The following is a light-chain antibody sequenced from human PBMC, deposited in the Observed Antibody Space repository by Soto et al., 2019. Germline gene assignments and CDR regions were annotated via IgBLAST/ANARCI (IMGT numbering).Light chain of an antibody. CDR1: HTINTY. Sequence: DIQMTQSPSSLSASVGDSVTITCRASHTINTYLNWYQQQPGKAPKLLIYAASTLQRGVPSRFSGRGSATDFTLIISSLQPEDFAIYYCQHSYSSPWTCGPGTKVAI. CDR2: AAS. CDR3: QHSYSSPWT. V-gene: IGKV1-39*01. J-gene: IGKJ1*01.